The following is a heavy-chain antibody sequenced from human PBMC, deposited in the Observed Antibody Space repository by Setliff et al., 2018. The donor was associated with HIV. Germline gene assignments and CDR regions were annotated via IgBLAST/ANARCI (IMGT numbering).Heavy chain of an antibody. CDR3: ARHSDFWSEDAFDI. Sequence: TLSLTCTVSGGSISTYYWTWIRQPPGKGLEWIGYIYTSGFTKYNPSLKSRVTVLVDPSNNQFSLRLSSVTAADTAVYYCARHSDFWSEDAFDIWAQGTVVTVSS. V-gene: IGHV4-4*09. CDR1: GGSISTYY. CDR2: IYTSGFT. D-gene: IGHD3-3*01. J-gene: IGHJ3*02.